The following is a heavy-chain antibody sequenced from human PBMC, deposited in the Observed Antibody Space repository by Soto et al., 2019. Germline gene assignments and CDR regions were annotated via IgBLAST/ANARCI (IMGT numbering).Heavy chain of an antibody. CDR3: ARGPDTLTAYYGPFEY. V-gene: IGHV5-51*01. J-gene: IGHJ4*02. Sequence: GESLKISCKGSGYSFTSYWIGWVRQMPGKGLEWMGIIYPGDSDTRYSPSFQGQVTISADKSISTAYLQWSSLKASDTAVYYCARGPDTLTAYYGPFEYWGQGTLVTVSS. CDR1: GYSFTSYW. D-gene: IGHD3-9*01. CDR2: IYPGDSDT.